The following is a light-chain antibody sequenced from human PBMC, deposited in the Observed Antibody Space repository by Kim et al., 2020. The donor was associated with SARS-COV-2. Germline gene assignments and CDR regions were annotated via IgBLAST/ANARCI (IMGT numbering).Light chain of an antibody. V-gene: IGLV3-19*01. Sequence: VALRQTASITCRGDSLRSYYATWYQQQPGQAPILVIYGNNNRPSGIPDRFSGSSSGNTASLTITGTQAGDEADYYCNSRDSNDNVVFGGGTQLTVL. CDR1: SLRSYY. CDR3: NSRDSNDNVV. CDR2: GNN. J-gene: IGLJ2*01.